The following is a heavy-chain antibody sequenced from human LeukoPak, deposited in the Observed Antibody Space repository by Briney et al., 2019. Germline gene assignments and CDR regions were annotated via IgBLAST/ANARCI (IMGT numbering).Heavy chain of an antibody. V-gene: IGHV4-4*07. D-gene: IGHD3-10*01. CDR2: IYTSGST. CDR3: ARVLHSSMVRGVPYYYYYMDV. J-gene: IGHJ6*03. Sequence: SETLSLTCTVSGGSISSYYWSWIRQPAGKGLEWIGRIYTSGSTNYNPSLKSRVTMSVDTSKNQFSLKLSSVTAADTAVYYCARVLHSSMVRGVPYYYYYMDVWGKGTTVTVSS. CDR1: GGSISSYY.